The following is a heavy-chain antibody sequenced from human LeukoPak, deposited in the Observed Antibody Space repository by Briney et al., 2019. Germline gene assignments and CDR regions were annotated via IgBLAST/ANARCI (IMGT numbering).Heavy chain of an antibody. CDR1: GGSISSSTYY. J-gene: IGHJ3*02. CDR2: IYYTGTT. V-gene: IGHV4-39*01. D-gene: IGHD5-18*01. Sequence: SETLSLTCTVSGGSISSSTYYWGWIRHPPGQGLEWIGAIYYTGTTYYTPSLKSRVTISVDTSKNQFSLKLSSVTAADTAVYYCARHRGKYSPHDAFDIWGQGTMVTVSS. CDR3: ARHRGKYSPHDAFDI.